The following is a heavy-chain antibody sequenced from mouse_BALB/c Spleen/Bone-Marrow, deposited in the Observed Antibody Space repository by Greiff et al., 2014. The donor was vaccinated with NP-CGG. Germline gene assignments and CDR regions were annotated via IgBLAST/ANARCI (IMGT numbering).Heavy chain of an antibody. J-gene: IGHJ3*01. CDR3: IRGNYRYSWFAY. Sequence: LQESGAEPVRPGASVKLSCKALGYTFTDYEMHWVKQTPVSGLEWIGAIHPGSGNTAYNQKFKGKATLTADKSSSTAYMELSSQTSEDSAVYYCIRGNYRYSWFAYWGQGTLVTVSA. CDR2: IHPGSGNT. CDR1: GYTFTDYE. V-gene: IGHV1-15*01. D-gene: IGHD2-14*01.